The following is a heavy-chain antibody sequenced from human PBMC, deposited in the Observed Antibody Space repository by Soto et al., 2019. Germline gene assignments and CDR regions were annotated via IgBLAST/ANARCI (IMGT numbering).Heavy chain of an antibody. V-gene: IGHV1-18*01. CDR3: ARKVKQWYAFDI. J-gene: IGHJ3*02. D-gene: IGHD6-19*01. Sequence: ASVKVSCKASGYTFTNYGITWVRQAPGQGLEWMGWISAYNGNTHYTQKLQGRVTMTTDTSTSTAYMELRGLRSDDTAVYYCARKVKQWYAFDIWGQGTMVTVSS. CDR2: ISAYNGNT. CDR1: GYTFTNYG.